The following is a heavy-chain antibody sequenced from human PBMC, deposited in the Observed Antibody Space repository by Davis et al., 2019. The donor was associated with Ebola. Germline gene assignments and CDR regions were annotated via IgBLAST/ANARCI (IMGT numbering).Heavy chain of an antibody. CDR2: INAGNGNT. V-gene: IGHV1-3*01. D-gene: IGHD2-15*01. Sequence: ASVKVSCKASGYTFTSYAMNWVRQAPGQGLEWMGWINAGNGNTKYSQKFQGRVTITRDTSASTAYMELSSLRSEDTAVYYCRIVVVVAATTFDYWGQGTLVTVSS. J-gene: IGHJ4*02. CDR1: GYTFTSYA. CDR3: RIVVVVAATTFDY.